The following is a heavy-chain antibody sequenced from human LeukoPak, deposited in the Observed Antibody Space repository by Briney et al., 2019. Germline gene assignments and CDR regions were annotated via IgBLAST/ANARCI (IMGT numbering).Heavy chain of an antibody. J-gene: IGHJ4*02. V-gene: IGHV4-34*01. CDR2: INHSGST. CDR3: ANRAGPYYYDSSGYYYGEYYFDY. CDR1: GGSFSGYY. D-gene: IGHD3-22*01. Sequence: SETLSLTCAVYGGSFSGYYWSWIRQPPGKGLEWIGEINHSGSTNYNPSLKSRVTISVDTSKNQFSLKLSSVTAADTAVYYCANRAGPYYYDSSGYYYGEYYFDYWGQGTLVTVSS.